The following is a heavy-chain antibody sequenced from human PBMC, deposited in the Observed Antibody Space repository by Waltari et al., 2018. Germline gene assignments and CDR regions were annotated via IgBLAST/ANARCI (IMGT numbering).Heavy chain of an antibody. CDR1: GYPFIANY. V-gene: IGHV1-2*02. CDR3: ARDSQTAKSAPFDS. J-gene: IGHJ4*02. Sequence: QVQLVQSGAEVKKPGASVKVPCKASGYPFIANYRHWVRQAPGQGLEWMGRINPNSGDTDYAQKFQGRVTMTRETSISTAYMELSRLTSDDTAFYYCARDSQTAKSAPFDSWGQGTLVTVSS. CDR2: INPNSGDT.